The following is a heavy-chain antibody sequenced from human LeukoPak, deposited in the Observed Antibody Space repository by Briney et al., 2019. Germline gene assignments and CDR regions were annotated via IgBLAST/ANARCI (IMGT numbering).Heavy chain of an antibody. CDR1: GFSFRSYS. D-gene: IGHD4/OR15-4a*01. CDR3: AKEEWSRSYGAT. Sequence: GGSLRLSCAGSGFSFRSYSIHWVRQAPGKGLEWVAVISYDGSDKYYADSVKGRFTISRDNSKNTVYLQMNSLRTEDTAVYYCAKEEWSRSYGATWGQGTLVTVSS. V-gene: IGHV3-30*18. J-gene: IGHJ5*02. CDR2: ISYDGSDK.